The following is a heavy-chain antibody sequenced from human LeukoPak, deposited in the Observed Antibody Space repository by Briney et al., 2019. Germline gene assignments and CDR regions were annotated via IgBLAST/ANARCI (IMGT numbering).Heavy chain of an antibody. V-gene: IGHV1-8*02. CDR1: GYTFTSYD. J-gene: IGHJ6*03. D-gene: IGHD4-17*01. CDR3: ARDGMTTVTKDYYYYMDV. Sequence: WASVKVSCKASGYTFTSYDINWVRQATGQGLEWMGWMNPNSGNTGYAQKFQGRVAMTRDMSTTTAYMELSSLRFEDTAVYYCARDGMTTVTKDYYYYMDVWGKGTTVTVSS. CDR2: MNPNSGNT.